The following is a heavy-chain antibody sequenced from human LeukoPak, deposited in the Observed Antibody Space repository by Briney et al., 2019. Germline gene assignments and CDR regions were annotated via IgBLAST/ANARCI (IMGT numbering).Heavy chain of an antibody. Sequence: GASVKVSCKASGYIFTGYYMHWVRQAPGQGLEWMGWINPNSGDTNYAQKFQGRVTMTRDTSISTAYMELSRLRSDDTAVYYCARGFKLRYFDWLTGGGAFDIWGQGTMVTVSS. V-gene: IGHV1-2*02. CDR2: INPNSGDT. CDR1: GYIFTGYY. D-gene: IGHD3-9*01. CDR3: ARGFKLRYFDWLTGGGAFDI. J-gene: IGHJ3*02.